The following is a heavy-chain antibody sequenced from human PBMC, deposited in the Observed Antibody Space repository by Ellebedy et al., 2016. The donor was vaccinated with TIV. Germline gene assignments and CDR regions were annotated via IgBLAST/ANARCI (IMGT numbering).Heavy chain of an antibody. Sequence: ASVKVSXXASGYTFTGYYMHWVRQAPGQGLEWMGWINPNSGGTNYAQKFQGRVTITADESTSTAYMELSSLRSEDTAVYYCAREVRLGYCSSTSCSAFMDVWGKGTTVTVSS. V-gene: IGHV1-2*02. CDR1: GYTFTGYY. J-gene: IGHJ6*03. CDR3: AREVRLGYCSSTSCSAFMDV. CDR2: INPNSGGT. D-gene: IGHD2-2*01.